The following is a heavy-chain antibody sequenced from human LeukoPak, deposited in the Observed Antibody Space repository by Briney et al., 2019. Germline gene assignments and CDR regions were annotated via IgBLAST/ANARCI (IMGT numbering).Heavy chain of an antibody. CDR2: IYYSGST. V-gene: IGHV4-59*01. Sequence: SETLSLTCTVSGGSISSYYSSWIRQPPGKGLEWIGYIYYSGSTNYNPSLKSRVTISVDTSKNQFSLKLSSVTAADTAVYYCARYDILTGYYHAEYFQHWGQGTLVTVSS. CDR3: ARYDILTGYYHAEYFQH. J-gene: IGHJ1*01. D-gene: IGHD3-9*01. CDR1: GGSISSYY.